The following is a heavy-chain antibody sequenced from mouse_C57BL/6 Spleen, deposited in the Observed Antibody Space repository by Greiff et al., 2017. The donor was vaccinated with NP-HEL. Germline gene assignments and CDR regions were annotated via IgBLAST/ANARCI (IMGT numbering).Heavy chain of an antibody. Sequence: EVQLQQSGAELVKPGASVKLSCTASGFNIKDYYMHWVKQRTEQGLEWIGRIDPEDGETKYAPKFQGKATITADTSSNTAYLQLSSLTSEETAVYYCAPYYYGSSPYYAMDYWGQGTSVTVSS. J-gene: IGHJ4*01. V-gene: IGHV14-2*01. CDR3: APYYYGSSPYYAMDY. CDR1: GFNIKDYY. D-gene: IGHD1-1*01. CDR2: IDPEDGET.